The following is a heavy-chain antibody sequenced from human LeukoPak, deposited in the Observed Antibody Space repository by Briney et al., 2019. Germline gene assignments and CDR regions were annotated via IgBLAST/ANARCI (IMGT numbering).Heavy chain of an antibody. Sequence: SCKASGYTFTGYYMHWVRQAPGKGLEWVAVISYDGSNKYYADSVKGRFTISGDNSKNTLYLQMNSLRAEDTAVYYCARERRTDCSSTSCPLDYWGQGTLVTVSS. CDR3: ARERRTDCSSTSCPLDY. D-gene: IGHD2-2*01. J-gene: IGHJ4*02. V-gene: IGHV3-30-3*01. CDR2: ISYDGSNK. CDR1: GYTFTGYY.